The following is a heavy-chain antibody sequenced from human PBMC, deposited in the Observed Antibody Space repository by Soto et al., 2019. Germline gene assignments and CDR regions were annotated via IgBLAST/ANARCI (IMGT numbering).Heavy chain of an antibody. D-gene: IGHD3-9*01. CDR2: INPSVGST. Sequence: ASLKVSFKASRYTFTSYYIRWFLHSPGQWVGWMGIINPSVGSTSYAQKFQGIVTITRDTSTSTIYMELSSLRSEDTALYYCARDGRHSAYFDWLYTGGYYYGMDVWGQGTTVTVSS. CDR3: ARDGRHSAYFDWLYTGGYYYGMDV. V-gene: IGHV1-46*01. CDR1: RYTFTSYY. J-gene: IGHJ6*02.